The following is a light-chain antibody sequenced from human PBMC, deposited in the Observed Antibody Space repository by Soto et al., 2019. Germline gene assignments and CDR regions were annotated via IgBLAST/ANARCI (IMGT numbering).Light chain of an antibody. V-gene: IGKV3-15*01. J-gene: IGKJ1*01. CDR1: QSVSGN. CDR2: GAS. CDR3: QQYNNWPPA. Sequence: EIVMTQSPATLSVSPGERATLSCRASQSVSGNLAWYQQKPGQAPRLLIYGASTRATAIPARFSGSGSETEFTLTISSLQSEDFVVYYCQQYNNWPPAFGQGTKVEIK.